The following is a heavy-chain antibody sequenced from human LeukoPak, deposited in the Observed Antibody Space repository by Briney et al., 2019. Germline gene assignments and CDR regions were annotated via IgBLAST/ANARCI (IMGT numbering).Heavy chain of an antibody. V-gene: IGHV1-69*05. Sequence: SVKASCKASGGTFSSYAISWVRQAPGQGLEWMGGIIPIFGTANYAQKFQGRVTITTDESTSTAYMELSSLRSEDTAVYYCARGVQLPRYYYYMDVWGKGTTVTVSS. D-gene: IGHD2-2*01. CDR1: GGTFSSYA. CDR3: ARGVQLPRYYYYMDV. J-gene: IGHJ6*03. CDR2: IIPIFGTA.